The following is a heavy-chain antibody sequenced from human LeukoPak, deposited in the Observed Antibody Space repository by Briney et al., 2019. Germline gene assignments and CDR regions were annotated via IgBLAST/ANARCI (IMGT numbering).Heavy chain of an antibody. CDR2: IKDDGSEK. CDR1: GFTFSNYW. D-gene: IGHD3-10*01. V-gene: IGHV3-7*01. Sequence: GGSLRLSCAASGFTFSNYWMSWVRQAPGKGLEWVANIKDDGSEKYYVDSVKGRFTISRDNAKNSLYLQMNSLGDDDTAMYYCARTIRGFWGQGTLVTVSS. J-gene: IGHJ4*02. CDR3: ARTIRGF.